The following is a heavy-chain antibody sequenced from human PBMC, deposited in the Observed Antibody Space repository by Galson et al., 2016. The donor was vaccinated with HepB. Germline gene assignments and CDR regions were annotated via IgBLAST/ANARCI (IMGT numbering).Heavy chain of an antibody. Sequence: SETLSLTCSVSGDSVNSHNYYWGWMRQTPGEGLEWIGSIRYSGNTYSNPSLKSRVTVALDTSKNQFSLKLTSVTAADTAVYFCARYGGIWSGYFTYYGIDVWGQGTSVTVSS. J-gene: IGHJ6*02. D-gene: IGHD3-3*01. V-gene: IGHV4-39*01. CDR2: IRYSGNT. CDR3: ARYGGIWSGYFTYYGIDV. CDR1: GDSVNSHNYY.